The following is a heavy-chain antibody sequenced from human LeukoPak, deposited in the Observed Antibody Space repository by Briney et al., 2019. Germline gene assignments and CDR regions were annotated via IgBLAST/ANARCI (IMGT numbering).Heavy chain of an antibody. CDR1: GFSFSTYG. V-gene: IGHV3-33*01. Sequence: GRSLRLSCAASGFSFSTYGMFWVRQAPGKGLEWVALIWYDGSNKYYADSVKGRFTISRDNSKNTLYLQMNSLRAEDTAVYYCAREKWSRYYYGMDVWGQGTTVTVSS. J-gene: IGHJ6*02. CDR3: AREKWSRYYYGMDV. D-gene: IGHD2-15*01. CDR2: IWYDGSNK.